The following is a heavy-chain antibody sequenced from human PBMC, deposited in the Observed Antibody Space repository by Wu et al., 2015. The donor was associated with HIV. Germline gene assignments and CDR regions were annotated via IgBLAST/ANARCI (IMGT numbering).Heavy chain of an antibody. Sequence: QDQLVQSGAEVKKPGSSVKISCKASGNTFNAINWLRQAPGQGLEWMGGIIPLFGTTEYAHIFQGRVTITTDESTSTAYMRLSSLTSEDTAVYYCVAPRSPGFSSAWPTYFDYWGQGTLVTVSS. CDR2: IIPLFGTT. J-gene: IGHJ4*02. CDR3: VAPRSPGFSSAWPTYFDY. D-gene: IGHD6-19*01. V-gene: IGHV1-69*05. CDR1: GNTFNA.